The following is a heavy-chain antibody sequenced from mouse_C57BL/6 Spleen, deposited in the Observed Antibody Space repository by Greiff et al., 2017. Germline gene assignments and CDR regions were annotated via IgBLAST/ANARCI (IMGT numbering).Heavy chain of an antibody. V-gene: IGHV5-17*01. J-gene: IGHJ4*01. CDR2: ISRGSSTI. Sequence: EVKLLQSGAGLVKPGASLKLSCAASGFTFSDYGMHWVRQAPEQGLEWVAYISRGSSTIYYADTVKGRSTISRDNSKNTVFLQMTSLRSEDTAMYYCARAGYCYTYYYDSDYWGQGTTVTVSS. D-gene: IGHD2-3*01. CDR3: ARAGYCYTYYYDSDY. CDR1: GFTFSDYG.